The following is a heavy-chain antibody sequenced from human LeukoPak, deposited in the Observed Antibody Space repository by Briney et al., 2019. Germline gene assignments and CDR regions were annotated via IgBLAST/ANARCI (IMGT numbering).Heavy chain of an antibody. Sequence: SQTLSLTCTVSGDSISSGDYYWSWIRQPPGKGLEWIGYIYYSGSTNYNPSLKSRVTISVDTSKNQFSLKLSSVTAADTAVYYCARGYDFWSGYYYFDYWGQGTLVTVSS. J-gene: IGHJ4*02. D-gene: IGHD3-3*01. CDR1: GDSISSGDYY. CDR2: IYYSGST. CDR3: ARGYDFWSGYYYFDY. V-gene: IGHV4-61*08.